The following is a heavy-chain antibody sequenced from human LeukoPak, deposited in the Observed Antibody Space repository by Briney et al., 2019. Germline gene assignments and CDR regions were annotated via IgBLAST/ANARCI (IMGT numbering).Heavy chain of an antibody. CDR3: ARGPTKNYFDS. Sequence: SETLCLTCTVSGGSISSYYWSWIRQAPGRGLEWIGYIYSSGTTNYNPSLKSRVTISVDTSKSQFSLKLSSVTAADTAVYYCARGPTKNYFDSWGQGTVVTVSS. V-gene: IGHV4-59*01. J-gene: IGHJ4*02. CDR2: IYSSGTT. CDR1: GGSISSYY.